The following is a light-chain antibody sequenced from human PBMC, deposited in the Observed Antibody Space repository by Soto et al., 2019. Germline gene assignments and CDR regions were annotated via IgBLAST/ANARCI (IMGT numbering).Light chain of an antibody. J-gene: IGKJ1*01. CDR3: HQYNTAPET. CDR1: QSVNNK. V-gene: IGKV3-15*01. CDR2: GAT. Sequence: EILMTQSPATLSVSPGDRATLSCRASQSVNNKFAWYQQKAGQVPRLLIYGATSRASGIAGRFSASGSGTEFTLTISGLQSEDFAVYYCHQYNTAPETFGQGTRVEI.